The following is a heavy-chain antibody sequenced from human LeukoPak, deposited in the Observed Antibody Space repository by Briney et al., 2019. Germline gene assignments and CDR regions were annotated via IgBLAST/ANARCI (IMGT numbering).Heavy chain of an antibody. CDR2: INSSSSYI. CDR1: GFTFSSYS. D-gene: IGHD3-3*01. Sequence: GGSLRLSCAASGFTFSSYSMNWVRQAPGKGLEGVSSINSSSSYIYYADSVKGRFTISRDNDKNSLYLQMNSLRAEDTAVYYCARAEDDFWSGYYKYFDYWGQGTLVTVSS. J-gene: IGHJ4*02. CDR3: ARAEDDFWSGYYKYFDY. V-gene: IGHV3-21*01.